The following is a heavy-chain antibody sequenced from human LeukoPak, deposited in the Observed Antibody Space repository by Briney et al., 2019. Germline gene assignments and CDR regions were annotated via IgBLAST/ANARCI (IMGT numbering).Heavy chain of an antibody. CDR2: IRYDGSNK. CDR1: GFTFSSYG. D-gene: IGHD6-13*01. J-gene: IGHJ4*02. Sequence: GGSLRLSCAASGFTFSSYGMHWVRQAPGKGLEWVAFIRYDGSNKYYADSVKGRFTISRDNSKNTLYLQMNSLRAEDTAVYYCAKDWYNISWYEFLDYWGQGTLVTVSS. V-gene: IGHV3-30*02. CDR3: AKDWYNISWYEFLDY.